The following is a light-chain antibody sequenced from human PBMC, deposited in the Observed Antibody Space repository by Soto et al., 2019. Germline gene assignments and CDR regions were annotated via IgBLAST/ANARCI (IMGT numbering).Light chain of an antibody. CDR1: SSDVGGYNY. V-gene: IGLV2-8*01. CDR3: SSYAGSNNVV. J-gene: IGLJ2*01. Sequence: QSVLSQPPSASGSPGQSVTISRTGTSSDVGGYNYVSWYQQDPGKAPKLMIYEVNKRPSGVPDRFSGSKSGNTASLTVSGLQPEDDSDYYCSSYAGSNNVVFGGGTKLTVL. CDR2: EVN.